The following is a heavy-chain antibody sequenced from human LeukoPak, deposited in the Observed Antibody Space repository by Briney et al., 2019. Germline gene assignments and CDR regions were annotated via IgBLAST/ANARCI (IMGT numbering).Heavy chain of an antibody. D-gene: IGHD5-18*01. J-gene: IGHJ4*02. V-gene: IGHV3-7*01. CDR3: ARDVDVAMYDY. Sequence: GGSLRLSCAASGFTFSKYWLSWVRQAPGKGLEWVANIKKDGSEKYYVDSVKGRFTISRDNAKNSLHLQMNSLRAEDTAVYYCARDVDVAMYDYWGQGTLVTVSS. CDR2: IKKDGSEK. CDR1: GFTFSKYW.